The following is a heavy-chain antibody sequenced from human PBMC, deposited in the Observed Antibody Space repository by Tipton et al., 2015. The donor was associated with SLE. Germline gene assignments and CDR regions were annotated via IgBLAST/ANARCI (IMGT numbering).Heavy chain of an antibody. CDR3: ASSSAYYYGVDV. V-gene: IGHV4-59*07. D-gene: IGHD3-10*01. J-gene: IGHJ6*02. CDR2: IFYSGST. CDR1: GGSISRYH. Sequence: TLSLTCTVSGGSISRYHWNWVRQPPGKGLDWIGYIFYSGSTNYNPSLKSRVTISLDTSKNQFSLKLSSVTAADTAVYYCASSSAYYYGVDVWGQGTTVTVSS.